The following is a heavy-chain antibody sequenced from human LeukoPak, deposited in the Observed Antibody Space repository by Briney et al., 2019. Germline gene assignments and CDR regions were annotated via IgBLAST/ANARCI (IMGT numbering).Heavy chain of an antibody. V-gene: IGHV1-2*06. CDR1: GYTFTGYY. Sequence: GASVKVSCKASGYTFTGYYMHWVRQAPGQALEWMGRINPNSGGTNYAQKFQGRVTMTRDTSISTAYMELSRLRSDDTAVYYCARSGIAAAGTPQGIYYYYMDVWGKGTTVTVSS. J-gene: IGHJ6*03. CDR2: INPNSGGT. D-gene: IGHD6-13*01. CDR3: ARSGIAAAGTPQGIYYYYMDV.